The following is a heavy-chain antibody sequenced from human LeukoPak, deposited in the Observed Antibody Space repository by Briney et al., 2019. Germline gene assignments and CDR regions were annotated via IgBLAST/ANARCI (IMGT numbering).Heavy chain of an antibody. Sequence: SETLSLTCAVYGGSFSGHYWSWIRQPPGKGLEWIGEINHSGSTNYNPSLKSRVTISVDTSKNQFSLKLSSVTAADTAVYYCARGVTAMVTWGQGTLVTVSS. CDR2: INHSGST. CDR1: GGSFSGHY. CDR3: ARGVTAMVT. V-gene: IGHV4-34*01. D-gene: IGHD5-18*01. J-gene: IGHJ4*02.